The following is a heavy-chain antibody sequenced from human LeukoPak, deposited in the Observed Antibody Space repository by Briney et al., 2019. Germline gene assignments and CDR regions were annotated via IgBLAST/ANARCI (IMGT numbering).Heavy chain of an antibody. CDR3: ARDSGSYSSSSYMDV. CDR2: ISAYNGNT. J-gene: IGHJ6*03. Sequence: ASVKVSCKASGYTLTSYGISWVRQAPGQGLEWMGWISAYNGNTNYAQKLQGRVTMTTDTSTSTAYMELRSLRSDDTAVYYCARDSGSYSSSSYMDVWGKGTPVSVSS. V-gene: IGHV1-18*01. CDR1: GYTLTSYG. D-gene: IGHD6-13*01.